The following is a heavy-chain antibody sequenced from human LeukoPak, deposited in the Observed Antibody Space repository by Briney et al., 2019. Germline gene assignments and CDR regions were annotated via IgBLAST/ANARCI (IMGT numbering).Heavy chain of an antibody. J-gene: IGHJ4*02. V-gene: IGHV3-7*03. Sequence: PGGSLRLSCTASGFTFSTSWMTWVRQAPGKGLEWVANINQDGTEKYYVDSVKGRFTISRDNAKTSLYLQMNSLRAEDTAVYYCAKESYASGSYYNEFDYWGQGTLVTVSS. D-gene: IGHD3-10*01. CDR1: GFTFSTSW. CDR2: INQDGTEK. CDR3: AKESYASGSYYNEFDY.